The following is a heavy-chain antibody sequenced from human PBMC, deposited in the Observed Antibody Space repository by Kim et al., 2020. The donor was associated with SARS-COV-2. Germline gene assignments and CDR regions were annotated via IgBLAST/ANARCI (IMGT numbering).Heavy chain of an antibody. Sequence: AQTLQGRGNMTRDTSTSTVYMELSSLRSEDTAVYYCARRGKGAGDAFDIWGQGTMVTVSS. D-gene: IGHD6-13*01. CDR3: ARRGKGAGDAFDI. V-gene: IGHV1-46*04. J-gene: IGHJ3*02.